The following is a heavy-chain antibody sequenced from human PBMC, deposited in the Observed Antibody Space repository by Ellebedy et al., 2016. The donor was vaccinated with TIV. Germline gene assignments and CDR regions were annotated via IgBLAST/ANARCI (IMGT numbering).Heavy chain of an antibody. J-gene: IGHJ4*02. CDR3: ARDGGVERGGVFFDY. CDR2: IHRSGIT. D-gene: IGHD3-16*01. CDR1: PGSINSDY. Sequence: SETLSLTXTVSPGSINSDYWNWLRQSAGKGLEWVGRIHRSGITNYNPSLESRITMSVDTSKSQFSLTLKFVTAADTAVYYCARDGGVERGGVFFDYWGQGVRVTVSS. V-gene: IGHV4-4*07.